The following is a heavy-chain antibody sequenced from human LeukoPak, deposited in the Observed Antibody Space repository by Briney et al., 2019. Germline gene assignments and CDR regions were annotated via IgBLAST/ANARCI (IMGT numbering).Heavy chain of an antibody. V-gene: IGHV3-21*01. CDR1: GFTFSSYS. D-gene: IGHD7-27*01. Sequence: PGGSLRLSCAASGFTFSSYSMNWVRQAPGKGLEWVSSISSSSSYIYYADSVKGRFTISRGNAKNSLYLQMNSLRAEDTAVYYCARDGTNWGDSYYYYYMDVWGKGTTVTVSS. CDR3: ARDGTNWGDSYYYYYMDV. CDR2: ISSSSSYI. J-gene: IGHJ6*03.